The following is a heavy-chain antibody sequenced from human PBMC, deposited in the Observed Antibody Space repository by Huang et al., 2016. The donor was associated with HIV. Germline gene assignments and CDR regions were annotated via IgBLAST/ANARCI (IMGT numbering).Heavy chain of an antibody. V-gene: IGHV4-34*01. J-gene: IGHJ5*02. CDR3: AREIMISFGGPFDP. CDR1: GGSFSSYY. D-gene: IGHD3-16*01. Sequence: QVQLHQWGAGLLKPSETLSLTCAVYGGSFSSYYWNWIRQSPGKGLEWIGQINHRGSTTSNLSLKSRFTMSVDTSKNQCSLKLNAVTAADTAVYYCAREIMISFGGPFDPWGQGTLVTVSS. CDR2: INHRGST.